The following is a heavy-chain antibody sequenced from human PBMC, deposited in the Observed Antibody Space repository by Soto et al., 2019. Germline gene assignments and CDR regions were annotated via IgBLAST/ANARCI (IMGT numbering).Heavy chain of an antibody. J-gene: IGHJ6*02. CDR2: ISSGGLTM. CDR3: AILEYRGYGLDV. Sequence: GGSLRLSCATSGFTFSTFGMSWVRQPPGKGLEWVSYISSGGLTMFYADSVKGRFTISRDNAQNSLYLHLDSLSAEDTAVYYCAILEYRGYGLDVWGQGTTVTVS. D-gene: IGHD6-6*01. CDR1: GFTFSTFG. V-gene: IGHV3-48*03.